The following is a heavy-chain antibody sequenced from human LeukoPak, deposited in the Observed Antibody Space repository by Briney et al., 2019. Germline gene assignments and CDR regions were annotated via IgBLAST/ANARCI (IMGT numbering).Heavy chain of an antibody. CDR3: ARGRDGYNYHDY. J-gene: IGHJ4*02. V-gene: IGHV4-39*01. CDR1: GGSISSSSYY. D-gene: IGHD5-24*01. CDR2: IYYSGIS. Sequence: SETLSLTCTVSGGSISSSSYYWAWIRQPPGKGLEWIGSIYYSGISYYNPSLKSRVTISVDTSKNQFSLRLSSVTAADTAVFYCARGRDGYNYHDYWGQGTLVTVSS.